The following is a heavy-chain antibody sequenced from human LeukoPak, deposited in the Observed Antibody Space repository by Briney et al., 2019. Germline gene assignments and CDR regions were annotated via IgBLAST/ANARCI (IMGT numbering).Heavy chain of an antibody. CDR1: GFTFSSYD. D-gene: IGHD6-13*01. V-gene: IGHV3-13*01. CDR3: ARTYSSSSYSPFDY. J-gene: IGHJ4*02. CDR2: IGTAGDI. Sequence: GGSLRLSCAASGFTFSSYDMHWVRQATGKGLEWVSAIGTAGDIYYPGSVKGRFTISRDNSKNTLYLQMNSLRAEDTAVYYCARTYSSSSYSPFDYWGQGTLVTVSS.